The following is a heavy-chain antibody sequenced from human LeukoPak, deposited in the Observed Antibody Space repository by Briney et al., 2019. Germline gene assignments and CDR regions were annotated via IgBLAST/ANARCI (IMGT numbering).Heavy chain of an antibody. V-gene: IGHV3-30-3*01. J-gene: IGHJ6*02. CDR2: ISYDGSNK. Sequence: GGSLRLSCAASGFTFSSYAMHWVRQAPGKGLEWVAVISYDGSNKYYADSVKGRFTISRDNSKNTLYLQMNSLRAEDTAVYYCARVGPNYYYYYGMDVWGQETTVTVSS. CDR3: ARVGPNYYYYYGMDV. D-gene: IGHD3/OR15-3a*01. CDR1: GFTFSSYA.